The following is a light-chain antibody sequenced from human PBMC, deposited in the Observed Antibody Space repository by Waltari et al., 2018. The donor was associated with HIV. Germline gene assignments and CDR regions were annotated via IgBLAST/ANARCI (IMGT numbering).Light chain of an antibody. CDR2: EVS. Sequence: QSALTQPASVSGSPGQSITLSCIGTSSDVGDYTYGSWYQQPPGNDPKVMIYEVSNRPSGSSDRFPVSKSGNTASLTISGLQAEDEADYYCSSYTSRAVSTDVFGTGTKVTVL. CDR3: SSYTSRAVSTDV. J-gene: IGLJ1*01. CDR1: SSDVGDYTY. V-gene: IGLV2-14*01.